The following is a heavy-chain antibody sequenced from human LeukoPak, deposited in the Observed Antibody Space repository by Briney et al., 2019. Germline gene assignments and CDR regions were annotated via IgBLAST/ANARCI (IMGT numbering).Heavy chain of an antibody. CDR2: ISGDGGST. Sequence: GGSLRLSCAASGFTFDDYATHWVRQAPGKGLEWVSLISGDGGSTYYADSVKGRFTISRDNSKNSLYLQMNSLRTEDTALYYCAKDIGYCSGGSCYSRYYYGMDVWGQGTTVTVSS. V-gene: IGHV3-43*02. J-gene: IGHJ6*02. CDR1: GFTFDDYA. D-gene: IGHD2-15*01. CDR3: AKDIGYCSGGSCYSRYYYGMDV.